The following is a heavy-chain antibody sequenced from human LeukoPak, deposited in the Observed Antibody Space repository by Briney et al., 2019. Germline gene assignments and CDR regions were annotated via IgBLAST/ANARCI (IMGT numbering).Heavy chain of an antibody. J-gene: IGHJ3*02. CDR1: GFTVSSNY. CDR2: IYSGGST. CDR3: ASYDILTGYDAFDI. D-gene: IGHD3-9*01. V-gene: IGHV3-66*01. Sequence: GGSLRLSCAASGFTVSSNYMSWVRQAPGKGLEWVSVIYSGGSTYYADSVKGRFTISRDNSKNTLYLQMNSLRAEDTAVYYCASYDILTGYDAFDIWGQGTMVTVSS.